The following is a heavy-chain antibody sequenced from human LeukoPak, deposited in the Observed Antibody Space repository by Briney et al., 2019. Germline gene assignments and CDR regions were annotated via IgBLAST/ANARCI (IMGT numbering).Heavy chain of an antibody. J-gene: IGHJ3*02. CDR2: IYGGGSST. CDR3: AREGGQVLVVDAFDI. D-gene: IGHD2-15*01. CDR1: GFTVSSNY. Sequence: GGSLRLSCAASGFTVSSNYMSWVRQAPGKGLEWVSVIYGGGSSTYYADSVKGRFTISRDTSKNTLYLQMNSLRAEDTAVYYCAREGGQVLVVDAFDIWGQGTMVTVSS. V-gene: IGHV3-66*02.